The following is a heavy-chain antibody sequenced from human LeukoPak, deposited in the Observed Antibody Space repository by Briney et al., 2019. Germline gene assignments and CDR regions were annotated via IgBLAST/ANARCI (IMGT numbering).Heavy chain of an antibody. CDR2: IYYSGST. CDR1: GGSVNSDSYY. Sequence: SETLSLTCSVSGGSVNSDSYYWSWIRQPPGKALEWIGYIYYSGSTNYSPSLKSRVTISVDTSKNQFSLRLNSVAAADTAVYYCARVAGTGTPTFDIWGQGTMVTVSS. CDR3: ARVAGTGTPTFDI. J-gene: IGHJ3*02. V-gene: IGHV4-61*01. D-gene: IGHD1-1*01.